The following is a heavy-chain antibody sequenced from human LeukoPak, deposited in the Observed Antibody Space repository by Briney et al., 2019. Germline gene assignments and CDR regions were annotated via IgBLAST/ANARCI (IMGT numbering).Heavy chain of an antibody. J-gene: IGHJ4*02. CDR2: INHSGST. D-gene: IGHD3-22*01. Sequence: SETLSLTCAVYGGSFSGYYWSWIRQPPGKGLEWIGEINHSGSTNYNPSLKSRVTISVDTSENQFSLKLSSVTAADTAVYYCARGRQIGYYYDSSEGYWGQGTLVTVSS. V-gene: IGHV4-34*01. CDR1: GGSFSGYY. CDR3: ARGRQIGYYYDSSEGY.